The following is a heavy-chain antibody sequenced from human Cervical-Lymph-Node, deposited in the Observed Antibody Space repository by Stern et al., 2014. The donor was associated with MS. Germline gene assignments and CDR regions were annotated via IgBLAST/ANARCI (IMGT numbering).Heavy chain of an antibody. Sequence: QVQLVQSGAEVKKVGSSVKVSCKASGDTLSSHTISWVRQAPGQGLDWMGGLIPVCDAPNYAQKFQGRVKITSDETTNTAHMELSSLGSEDTAVYYCATGAHGMDVWGQGTAVSVSS. J-gene: IGHJ6*02. V-gene: IGHV1-69*01. CDR1: GDTLSSHT. D-gene: IGHD3-10*01. CDR2: LIPVCDAP. CDR3: ATGAHGMDV.